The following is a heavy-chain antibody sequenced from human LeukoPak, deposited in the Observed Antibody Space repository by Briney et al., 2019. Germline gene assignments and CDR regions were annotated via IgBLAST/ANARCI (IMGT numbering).Heavy chain of an antibody. Sequence: PSETLSLTCAVYGGSFSGYYWSWIRQPPGKGLEWIGEINHSGSTNYNPSLKSRVTISVDTSKNQFSLKLSSVTAADTAVYYCARATHYDYIWGSYRFHNSFDPWGQGTLVTVSS. CDR3: ARATHYDYIWGSYRFHNSFDP. CDR2: INHSGST. V-gene: IGHV4-34*01. CDR1: GGSFSGYY. J-gene: IGHJ5*02. D-gene: IGHD3-16*02.